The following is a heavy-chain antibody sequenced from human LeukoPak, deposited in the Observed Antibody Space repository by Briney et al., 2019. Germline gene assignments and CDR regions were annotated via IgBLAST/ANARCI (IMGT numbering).Heavy chain of an antibody. D-gene: IGHD3-9*01. V-gene: IGHV3-13*01. CDR2: IGTAGDT. CDR3: ARGNDILTGPRGLYYYYGMDV. Sequence: GGSLRLSCAASGFTFSSYGMHWVRQATGKGLEWVSAIGTAGDTYYPGSVKGRFTISRENAKNSLYLQMNSLRAGDTAVYYCARGNDILTGPRGLYYYYGMDVWGQGTTVTVSS. J-gene: IGHJ6*02. CDR1: GFTFSSYG.